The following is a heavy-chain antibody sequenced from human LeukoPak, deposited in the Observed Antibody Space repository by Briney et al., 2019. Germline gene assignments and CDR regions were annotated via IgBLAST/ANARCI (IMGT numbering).Heavy chain of an antibody. V-gene: IGHV4-38-2*02. CDR1: GYSISSGYY. D-gene: IGHD3-10*01. CDR3: ARDQLWFGGIQEKFDY. CDR2: IYHSGST. Sequence: SETLSLTCNVSGYSISSGYYWGWIRQPPGKGLEWIGSIYHSGSTYYNPSLKSRVTISVDTSKNQFSLKLSSVTAADTAVYYCARDQLWFGGIQEKFDYWGQGTLVTVSS. J-gene: IGHJ4*02.